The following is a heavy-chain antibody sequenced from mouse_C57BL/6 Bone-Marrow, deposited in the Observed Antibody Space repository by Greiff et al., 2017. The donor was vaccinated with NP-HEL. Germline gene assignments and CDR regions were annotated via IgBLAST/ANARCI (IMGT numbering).Heavy chain of an antibody. CDR1: GYTFTSYW. CDR3: ARETSTDWYFDV. V-gene: IGHV1-64*01. CDR2: IHPNSGST. Sequence: VQLRQPGAELVKPGASVKLSCKASGYTFTSYWMHWVKQRPGQGLEWIGMIHPNSGSTNYNEKFKSKATLTVDKSSSTAYMQLSSLTSEDSAVYYCARETSTDWYFDVWGTGTTVTVSS. D-gene: IGHD1-1*01. J-gene: IGHJ1*03.